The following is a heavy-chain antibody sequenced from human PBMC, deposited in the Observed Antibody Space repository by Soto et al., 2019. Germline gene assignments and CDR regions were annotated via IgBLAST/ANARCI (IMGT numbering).Heavy chain of an antibody. D-gene: IGHD2-15*01. CDR1: GGTFSSYA. Sequence: QVQLVQSGAEVKKPGSSVKVSCKASGGTFSSYAISWVRQAPGQGLEWMGGIIPIFGTANYAQKFQGRGTITAEEPTGTAYVELSSLGSEDTAVYSCARGGVGMAQIPLWYFDLWGRGTLVTVSS. CDR2: IIPIFGTA. J-gene: IGHJ2*01. V-gene: IGHV1-69*12. CDR3: ARGGVGMAQIPLWYFDL.